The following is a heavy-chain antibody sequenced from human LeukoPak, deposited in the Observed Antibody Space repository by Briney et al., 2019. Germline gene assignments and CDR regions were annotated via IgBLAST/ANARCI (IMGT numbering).Heavy chain of an antibody. V-gene: IGHV3-43*01. Sequence: GSLRLSCGASGFPFGDYSMHWVRQAPGKGLEWGCVISWDGGTTYYADSVKGRFTISRDNSKNSLFLQMNSLKTEDTALYYCAKLGARASSDYWGQGTLVTVSS. J-gene: IGHJ4*02. CDR1: GFPFGDYS. D-gene: IGHD3-16*01. CDR3: AKLGARASSDY. CDR2: ISWDGGTT.